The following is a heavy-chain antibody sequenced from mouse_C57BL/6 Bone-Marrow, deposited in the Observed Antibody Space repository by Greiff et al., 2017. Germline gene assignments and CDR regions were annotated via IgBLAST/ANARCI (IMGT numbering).Heavy chain of an antibody. V-gene: IGHV1-75*01. CDR2: IFPGSGTT. Sequence: VQLQQSGPELVKPGASVKISCKASGYTFTDYYMNWVKQRPGQGLEWIGWIFPGSGTTYYNEKFKGKATLTVDQSSSTAYMLLISLTSEDSAVYFWERWGYYDYEWFAYWGQGTLVTVSA. CDR1: GYTFTDYY. J-gene: IGHJ3*01. CDR3: ERWGYYDYEWFAY. D-gene: IGHD2-4*01.